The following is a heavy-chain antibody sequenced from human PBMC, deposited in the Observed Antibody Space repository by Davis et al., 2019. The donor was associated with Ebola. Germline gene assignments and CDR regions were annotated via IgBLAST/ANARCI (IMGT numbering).Heavy chain of an antibody. CDR1: GFTFGDYA. J-gene: IGHJ6*02. CDR2: ISSSSSYI. D-gene: IGHD4-11*01. V-gene: IGHV3-21*04. CDR3: ARDGETVTRDDGMDV. Sequence: PGGSLRLSCTASGFTFGDYAMSWVRQAPGKGLEWVSSISSSSSYIYYADSVKGRFTISRDNAKNSLYLQMNSLRAEDTAVYYCARDGETVTRDDGMDVWGQGTTVTVSS.